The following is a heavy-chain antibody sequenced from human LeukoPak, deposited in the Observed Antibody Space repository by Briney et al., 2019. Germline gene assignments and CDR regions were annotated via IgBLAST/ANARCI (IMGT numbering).Heavy chain of an antibody. J-gene: IGHJ5*02. D-gene: IGHD2-15*01. CDR3: ARRTGYCSGGSCYGWFDR. V-gene: IGHV4-59*01. CDR1: GGSISSYY. CDR2: IYYSGST. Sequence: SETLSLTCTVSGGSISSYYWSWIRQPPGKGLEWIGYIYYSGSTNYNPSLKSRVTISEDASKNQFSLKLSSVTAADTAVYYRARRTGYCSGGSCYGWFDRWGQGTLVTVSS.